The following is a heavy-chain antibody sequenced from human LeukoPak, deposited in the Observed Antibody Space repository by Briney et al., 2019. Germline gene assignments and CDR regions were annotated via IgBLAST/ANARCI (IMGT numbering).Heavy chain of an antibody. Sequence: AGGSLRLSCAASGFVFSRHIMHWVRQAPGKGLEWVTFLHYDGIDKNYADTVKGRFTISRDNSKNTLYLQMNSLREEDTAIYYCTKEGGDIVVLQEAHAFDIWGQGTLVTVSS. J-gene: IGHJ3*02. CDR3: TKEGGDIVVLQEAHAFDI. CDR2: LHYDGIDK. D-gene: IGHD2-2*01. V-gene: IGHV3-30*02. CDR1: GFVFSRHI.